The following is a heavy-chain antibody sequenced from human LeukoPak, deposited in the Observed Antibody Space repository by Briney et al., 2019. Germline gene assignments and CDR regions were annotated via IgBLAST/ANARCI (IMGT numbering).Heavy chain of an antibody. CDR2: ISSGSSTI. CDR1: GFTFSSYS. CDR3: AKSITGWEVAFDI. D-gene: IGHD1-20*01. J-gene: IGHJ3*02. V-gene: IGHV3-48*04. Sequence: GGSLRLSCAASGFTFSSYSMKWVRQAPGKGLDWLSYISSGSSTIYYADSVKGRFTISRDNAKNSLYLQMNSLRAEDTALYYCAKSITGWEVAFDIWGQGTMVTVSS.